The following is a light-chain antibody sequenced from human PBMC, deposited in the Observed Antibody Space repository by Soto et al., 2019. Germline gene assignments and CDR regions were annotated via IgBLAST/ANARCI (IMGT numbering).Light chain of an antibody. J-gene: IGKJ2*01. CDR2: AAS. CDR3: QQLNSYPQT. V-gene: IGKV1-9*01. Sequence: DIQLTQSPSFLSASVGDRVTVTCRASQSISSYLAWYQQKPGKAPKLVIYAASTLQSRVPSRFSGSGSGTEFTLTISSLQPEDFATYYCQQLNSYPQTFGQGTKLEIK. CDR1: QSISSY.